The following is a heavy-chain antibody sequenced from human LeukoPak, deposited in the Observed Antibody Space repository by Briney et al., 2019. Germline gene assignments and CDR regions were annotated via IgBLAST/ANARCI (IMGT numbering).Heavy chain of an antibody. CDR1: GFTFSSYE. V-gene: IGHV3-48*03. J-gene: IGHJ5*02. CDR2: ISSSGTTI. Sequence: GGSLRLCCAASGFTFSSYEMNWVRQAPGKGLEWVSYISSSGTTIYYAASVKGRFTISRDNAKNSLYLQMNSLRAEDTAVYYCARVGVVVAATGNLWFDPWGQGTLVTVSS. D-gene: IGHD2-15*01. CDR3: ARVGVVVAATGNLWFDP.